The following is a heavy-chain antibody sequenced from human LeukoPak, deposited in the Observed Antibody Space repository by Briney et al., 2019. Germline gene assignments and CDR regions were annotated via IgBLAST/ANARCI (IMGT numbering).Heavy chain of an antibody. CDR3: ARPTIALLAFDI. CDR2: IYSGGST. Sequence: GGSLRLSCAASEFSVGSNYMTWVRQAPGKGLEWVSLIYSGGSTYYADSVKGRFTISRDNSKNTLYLQMNSLRAEDTAVYYCARPTIALLAFDIWGQGTMVTVSS. V-gene: IGHV3-66*01. D-gene: IGHD5-24*01. J-gene: IGHJ3*02. CDR1: EFSVGSNY.